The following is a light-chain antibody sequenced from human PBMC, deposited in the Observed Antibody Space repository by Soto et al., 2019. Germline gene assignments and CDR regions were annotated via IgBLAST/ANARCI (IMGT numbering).Light chain of an antibody. Sequence: IQLTQSPSSLSASVGDRVTITCRASQGISSYLNWYQQKPGKAPKLLIYAASSLQSGVPSRFSGSGSGTDFTLTISSLQPEDFATYYCQQSYSTPFITFGQGTRLEIK. CDR1: QGISSY. CDR2: AAS. CDR3: QQSYSTPFIT. J-gene: IGKJ5*01. V-gene: IGKV1-39*01.